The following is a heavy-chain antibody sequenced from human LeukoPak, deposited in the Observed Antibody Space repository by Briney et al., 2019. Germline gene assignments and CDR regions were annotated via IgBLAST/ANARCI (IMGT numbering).Heavy chain of an antibody. CDR3: ARQVWFGEYYMDV. Sequence: PSETLSLTCTVSGGSLSSYYWSWIRQPPGKGLEWIGSIYYSGSTYYNPSLKSRVTISVDTSKNQFSLKLSSVTAADTAVYYCARQVWFGEYYMDVWGKGTTVTISS. CDR1: GGSLSSYY. V-gene: IGHV4-59*05. D-gene: IGHD3-10*01. J-gene: IGHJ6*03. CDR2: IYYSGST.